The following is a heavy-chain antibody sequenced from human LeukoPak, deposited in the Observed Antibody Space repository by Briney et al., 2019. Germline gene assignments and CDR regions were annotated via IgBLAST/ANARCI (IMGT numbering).Heavy chain of an antibody. CDR1: GFAFSKYW. J-gene: IGHJ4*02. D-gene: IGHD2-15*01. CDR2: THSDGNQI. CDR3: AKDIHILVDY. Sequence: GGSLRLSCAASGFAFSKYWMHWVRQAPGKGLVWVSRTHSDGNQIDYADSVRGRFTISRDNARNTLYLQMNSLRAEDTAVYYCAKDIHILVDYWGQGTVVTVSS. V-gene: IGHV3-74*01.